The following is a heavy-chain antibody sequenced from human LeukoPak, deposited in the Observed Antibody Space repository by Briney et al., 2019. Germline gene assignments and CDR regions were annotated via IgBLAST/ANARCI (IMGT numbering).Heavy chain of an antibody. Sequence: GGSLRLSCAASGFTFSSYAMSWVRQAPGKGLEWVSAISGSGGSTYYADSVKGRFTISRDNAKNSLYLQMNSLRAEDTAVYYCARDFSGSVGVWGQGTTVTVSS. CDR2: ISGSGGST. J-gene: IGHJ6*02. CDR1: GFTFSSYA. V-gene: IGHV3-23*01. D-gene: IGHD1-26*01. CDR3: ARDFSGSVGV.